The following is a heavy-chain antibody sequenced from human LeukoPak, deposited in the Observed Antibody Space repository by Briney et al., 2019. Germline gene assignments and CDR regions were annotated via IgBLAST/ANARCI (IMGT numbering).Heavy chain of an antibody. CDR3: ARDPFNYYDSSGYYAQTGRDGMDV. CDR1: GYTFSGHY. CDR2: INPSGGST. J-gene: IGHJ6*02. V-gene: IGHV1-46*01. D-gene: IGHD3-22*01. Sequence: GASVKVSFKASGYTFSGHYLHWVRQAPGQGLEWMGIINPSGGSTSYAQKFQGRVTMTRDTSTSTVYMELSSLRSEDTAVYYCARDPFNYYDSSGYYAQTGRDGMDVWGQGTTVTVSS.